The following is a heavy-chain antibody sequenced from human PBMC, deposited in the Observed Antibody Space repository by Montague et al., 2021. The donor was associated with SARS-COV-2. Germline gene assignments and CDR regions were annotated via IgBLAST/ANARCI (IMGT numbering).Heavy chain of an antibody. J-gene: IGHJ4*02. V-gene: IGHV3-30*18. CDR3: AKSGDSGSYWGPEYYFDY. CDR1: GFTFSSYG. D-gene: IGHD1-26*01. Sequence: SLRLSCAASGFTFSSYGMHWVRQAPGKGLEWVAIISYDGANIYYADSVKGRFNISRDNSKNTLYLQMNSLRAEDTAVYYCAKSGDSGSYWGPEYYFDYWGQGTLVTVSS. CDR2: ISYDGANI.